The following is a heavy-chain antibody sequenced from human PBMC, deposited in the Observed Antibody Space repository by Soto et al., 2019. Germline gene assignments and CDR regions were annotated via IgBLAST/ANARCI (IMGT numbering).Heavy chain of an antibody. V-gene: IGHV3-48*02. J-gene: IGHJ6*02. Sequence: PGGSLRLSCAASGFIFNNYNMNWVRQAPGKGLEWISYISGSSSTIYYADSVKGRFTISRDNAANSVYLQMNSLRDEDTAVYYCASSFQGEYDGDYGMAVWGQGTTVTVSS. D-gene: IGHD4-17*01. CDR2: ISGSSSTI. CDR1: GFIFNNYN. CDR3: ASSFQGEYDGDYGMAV.